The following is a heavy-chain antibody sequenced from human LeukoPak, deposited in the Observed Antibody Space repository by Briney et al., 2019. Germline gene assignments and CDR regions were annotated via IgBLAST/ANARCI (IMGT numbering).Heavy chain of an antibody. Sequence: GGSLRLSCAASGFTFSSYWMSWVRQAPGKGLEWVAKIKQDGSEKYYVDSVKGRFTISRDNAKNSLHLQMNSLRAEDTAVYYCARSDEWELLLFYFDHWGQGTQVTVSS. J-gene: IGHJ4*02. V-gene: IGHV3-7*01. D-gene: IGHD1-26*01. CDR1: GFTFSSYW. CDR3: ARSDEWELLLFYFDH. CDR2: IKQDGSEK.